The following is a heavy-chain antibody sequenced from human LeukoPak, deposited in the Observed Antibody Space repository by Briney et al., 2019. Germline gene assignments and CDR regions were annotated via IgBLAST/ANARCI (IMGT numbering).Heavy chain of an antibody. CDR1: GFTFSSYG. V-gene: IGHV3-23*01. CDR3: AKSGYSYGYYYFDY. D-gene: IGHD5-18*01. J-gene: IGHJ4*02. Sequence: GGSLRLSCAASGFTFSSYGMSWVRQAPGKGLEWVSAISGSGGSTYYADSVKGRFTISRDNSKNTLYLQMNSLRAEDTAVYYCAKSGYSYGYYYFDYWGQGTLVTVSS. CDR2: ISGSGGST.